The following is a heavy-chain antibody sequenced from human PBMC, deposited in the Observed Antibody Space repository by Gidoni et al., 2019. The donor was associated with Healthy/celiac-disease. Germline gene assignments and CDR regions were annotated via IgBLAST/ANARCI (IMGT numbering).Heavy chain of an antibody. Sequence: QVQLVESGGGVVQPGRSLRLSCAASGFTFSSYAMHWVRQAPGKGLEWVAVISYDGSNKYYADSVKGRFTISRDNYKNTLYLQMNSLRAEDTAVYYCARVVGSSWAETYFDYWGQGTLVTVSS. J-gene: IGHJ4*02. D-gene: IGHD6-13*01. CDR3: ARVVGSSWAETYFDY. V-gene: IGHV3-30*04. CDR1: GFTFSSYA. CDR2: ISYDGSNK.